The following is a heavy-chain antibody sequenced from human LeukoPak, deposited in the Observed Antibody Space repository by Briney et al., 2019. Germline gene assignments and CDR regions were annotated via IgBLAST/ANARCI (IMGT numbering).Heavy chain of an antibody. J-gene: IGHJ4*02. D-gene: IGHD1-26*01. V-gene: IGHV3-23*01. CDR3: AKDRSIGTYYTFDH. CDR1: GFTFNNYI. Sequence: PGGSLRLSCEASGFTFNNYIMTWVRQAPGKGLEWVSSISASAAVTYYADSVKGRFTVSRDNSNNRLYLHMSGLTAADTAVYYCAKDRSIGTYYTFDHWGQGSLVTVSS. CDR2: ISASAAVT.